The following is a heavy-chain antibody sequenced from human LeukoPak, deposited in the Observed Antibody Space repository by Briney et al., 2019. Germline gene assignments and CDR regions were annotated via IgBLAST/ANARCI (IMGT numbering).Heavy chain of an antibody. CDR1: GFTFSSYS. D-gene: IGHD1-14*01. CDR2: ISSSSSYI. V-gene: IGHV3-21*01. Sequence: GGSLRLSCAASGFTFSSYSMNWVRQAPGKGLEWVSSISSSSSYIYYADSVKGRFTISRDNAKNSLYLQMNSLRAEDTAVYYCARAPSPAPNPRGYWSQGTLVTVSS. CDR3: ARAPSPAPNPRGY. J-gene: IGHJ4*02.